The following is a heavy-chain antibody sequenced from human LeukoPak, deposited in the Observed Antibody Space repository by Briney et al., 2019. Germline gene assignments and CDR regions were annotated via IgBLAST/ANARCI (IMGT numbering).Heavy chain of an antibody. Sequence: GGSLRLSCAASGFTFSSYAMSWVRQAPGKGLEWVSAISGSGGGTYYTDSVKGRFTISRDNSKNTLYLQMNSLRAEDTAVYYCAKRNIVVVPAVTYYFDYWGQGTLVTVSS. CDR2: ISGSGGGT. CDR1: GFTFSSYA. V-gene: IGHV3-23*01. CDR3: AKRNIVVVPAVTYYFDY. J-gene: IGHJ4*02. D-gene: IGHD2-2*01.